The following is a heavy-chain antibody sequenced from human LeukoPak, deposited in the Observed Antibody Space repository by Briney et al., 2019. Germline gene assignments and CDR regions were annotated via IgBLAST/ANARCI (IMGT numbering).Heavy chain of an antibody. CDR1: GYTFTSYG. J-gene: IGHJ4*02. CDR3: ARSLLGGYDSYYFDY. Sequence: GASVKVSCKASGYTFTSYGISWVRQAPGQGLEWMGWISAYNGNTNYAQKLQGRVTMTTDTSTSTAYMELRSLRSDDTAVYYCARSLLGGYDSYYFDYWGQGTLVTVSS. V-gene: IGHV1-18*01. CDR2: ISAYNGNT. D-gene: IGHD5-12*01.